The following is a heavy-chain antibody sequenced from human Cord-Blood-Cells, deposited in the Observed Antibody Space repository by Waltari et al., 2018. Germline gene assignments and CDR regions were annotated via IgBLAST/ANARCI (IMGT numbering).Heavy chain of an antibody. CDR3: AMYSSSTYYYYYYMDV. J-gene: IGHJ6*03. D-gene: IGHD6-6*01. CDR1: GGSFSGYY. Sequence: QVQLQQWGAGLLKPSETLSLTCAVYGGSFSGYYWSWIRQPPGKGLEWIGEINHSGSTNYNPSLKSRVTISVDTSKNQFSLKLSSVTAADTAVYYCAMYSSSTYYYYYYMDVWGKGTTVTVSS. V-gene: IGHV4-34*01. CDR2: INHSGST.